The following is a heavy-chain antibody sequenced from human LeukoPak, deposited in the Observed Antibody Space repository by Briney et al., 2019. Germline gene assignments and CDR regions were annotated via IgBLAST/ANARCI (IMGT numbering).Heavy chain of an antibody. J-gene: IGHJ4*02. CDR3: ARGSVRPSEWFPEVSDFDY. D-gene: IGHD3-3*01. V-gene: IGHV3-7*01. Sequence: PGGSLRLSCAASGFTFTSYWTSWVRQAPGKGLEWVANIKQDGSEKYYVDSVKGRFTISRDNAKNSLYLQMNSLRAEDTAVYYCARGSVRPSEWFPEVSDFDYWGQGTLVTVPS. CDR1: GFTFTSYW. CDR2: IKQDGSEK.